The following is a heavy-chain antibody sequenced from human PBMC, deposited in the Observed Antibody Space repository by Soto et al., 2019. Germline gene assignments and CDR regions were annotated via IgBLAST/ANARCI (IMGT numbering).Heavy chain of an antibody. J-gene: IGHJ5*01. V-gene: IGHV4-30-2*01. Sequence: PSETLSLTCAVSGGSISSGGYSWSWIRQPPGKGLEWIGYIYHSGSTYYNPSLKSRVTISVDRSKNQFSLKLSSVTAADTAVYYCARGGPYDFWSGAPVFNWFDPWGQGTLVTVSS. CDR3: ARGGPYDFWSGAPVFNWFDP. CDR1: GGSISSGGYS. D-gene: IGHD3-3*01. CDR2: IYHSGST.